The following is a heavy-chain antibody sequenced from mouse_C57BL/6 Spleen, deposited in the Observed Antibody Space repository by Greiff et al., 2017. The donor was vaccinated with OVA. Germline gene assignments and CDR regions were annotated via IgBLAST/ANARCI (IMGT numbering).Heavy chain of an antibody. CDR2: IDPSDSYT. CDR3: ARRVYDYDGFDY. CDR1: GYTFTSYW. D-gene: IGHD2-4*01. J-gene: IGHJ2*01. Sequence: QVQLQQPGAELVRPGTSVKLSCKASGYTFTSYWMHWVKQRPGQGLEWIGVIDPSDSYTNYNQKFKGKATLTVDTSSSTAYMQLSSLTSEDSAVYYCARRVYDYDGFDYWGQGTTLTVPS. V-gene: IGHV1-59*01.